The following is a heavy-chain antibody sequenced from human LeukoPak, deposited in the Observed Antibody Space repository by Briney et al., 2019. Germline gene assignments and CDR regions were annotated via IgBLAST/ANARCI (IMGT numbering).Heavy chain of an antibody. CDR3: ARGGPAGVATNDY. CDR2: IESDGGRT. D-gene: IGHD5-24*01. CDR1: GFTFSIYH. J-gene: IGHJ4*02. V-gene: IGHV3-74*01. Sequence: GGSLRPSCAASGFTFSIYHMHWVRQAPGKGLVWVSHIESDGGRTTYADSVKGRFIISRDNAKNTLYLQMNSLRAEDTAVYYCARGGPAGVATNDYWGQGTLVTVSS.